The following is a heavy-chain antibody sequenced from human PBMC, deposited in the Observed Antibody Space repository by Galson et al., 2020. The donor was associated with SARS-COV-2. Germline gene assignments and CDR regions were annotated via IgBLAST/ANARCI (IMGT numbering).Heavy chain of an antibody. CDR3: ARHILSDYYKD. Sequence: SGPTLVKPTQTVTLTCTFSGFSLLTSGMCVSWIRQPPGKALEWLARIDWADDKLYRTSLKTRLTISKDTSKNQVVLTMTNMDPVDTATYYGARHILSDYYKDWGQGTLVTVSS. D-gene: IGHD3-9*01. CDR1: GFSLLTSGMC. J-gene: IGHJ4*02. V-gene: IGHV2-70*17. CDR2: IDWADDK.